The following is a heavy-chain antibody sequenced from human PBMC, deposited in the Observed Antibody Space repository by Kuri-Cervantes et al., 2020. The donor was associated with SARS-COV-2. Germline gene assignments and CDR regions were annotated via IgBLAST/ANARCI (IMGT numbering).Heavy chain of an antibody. CDR3: ASRAIYYYDSSGYQLYTMDV. CDR2: FDPEDGET. J-gene: IGHJ6*02. Sequence: ASVKVSCKVSGYTLTELSMHWVRQAPGKGLEWMGGFDPEDGETIYAQKFQGRVTMTEDTSTDTAYMELSSLRSEDTAVYYCASRAIYYYDSSGYQLYTMDVWGQGTTVTVSS. D-gene: IGHD3-22*01. V-gene: IGHV1-24*01. CDR1: GYTLTELS.